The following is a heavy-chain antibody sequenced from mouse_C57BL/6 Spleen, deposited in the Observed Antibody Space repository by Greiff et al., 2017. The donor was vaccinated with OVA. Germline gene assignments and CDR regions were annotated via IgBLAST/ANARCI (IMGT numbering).Heavy chain of an antibody. CDR3: ARDPGYSYYYAMDY. V-gene: IGHV3-6*01. CDR1: GYSITSGYY. CDR2: ISYDGSN. D-gene: IGHD2-12*01. J-gene: IGHJ4*01. Sequence: ESGPGLVKPSQSLSLTCSVTGYSITSGYYWNWIRQFPGNKLEWMGYISYDGSNNYNPSLKNRISITRDTSKNQFFLKLNSVTTEDTATYYCARDPGYSYYYAMDYWGQGTSVTVSS.